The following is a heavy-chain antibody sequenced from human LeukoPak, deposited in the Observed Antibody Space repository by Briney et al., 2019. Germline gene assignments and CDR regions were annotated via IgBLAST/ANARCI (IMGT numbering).Heavy chain of an antibody. D-gene: IGHD3-10*01. V-gene: IGHV4-34*01. Sequence: SETLSLTCTVSGGSISSYYWSWIRQPPGKGLEWIGEINHSGSTNYNPSLKSRVTISVDTSKNQFSLKLSSVTAADTAVYYCARVRGREYYYGSGSPLNYYGMDVWGQGTTVTVSS. CDR2: INHSGST. CDR3: ARVRGREYYYGSGSPLNYYGMDV. CDR1: GGSISSYY. J-gene: IGHJ6*02.